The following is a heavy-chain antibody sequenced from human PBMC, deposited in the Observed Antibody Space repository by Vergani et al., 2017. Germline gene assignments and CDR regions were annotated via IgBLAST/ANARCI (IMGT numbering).Heavy chain of an antibody. CDR3: ARGIAAAGTWFDY. CDR2: INAGKCNT. Sequence: QVQLVQSGAEVKKPGASVKVSCKASGYTFTSYAMHWVRQAPGQRLEWMGWINAGKCNTKYSQKFQGRVTITRDTSASTAYMELSSLRSEDTAVYYCARGIAAAGTWFDYWGQGTLVTVSS. D-gene: IGHD6-13*01. V-gene: IGHV1-3*01. CDR1: GYTFTSYA. J-gene: IGHJ4*02.